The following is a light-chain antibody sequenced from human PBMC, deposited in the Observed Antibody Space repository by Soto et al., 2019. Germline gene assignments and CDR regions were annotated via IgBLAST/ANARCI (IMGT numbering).Light chain of an antibody. J-gene: IGKJ2*01. Sequence: EIVLTQSPATLSLSPGERATLSCRASQSVGTFLAWYQQRPGQAPRLLIYDASITATGIPARFSGSGSGTEFTLTISRLEPEDFAVYYCQQRSSWFTFGQGTKLEIK. V-gene: IGKV3-11*01. CDR1: QSVGTF. CDR3: QQRSSWFT. CDR2: DAS.